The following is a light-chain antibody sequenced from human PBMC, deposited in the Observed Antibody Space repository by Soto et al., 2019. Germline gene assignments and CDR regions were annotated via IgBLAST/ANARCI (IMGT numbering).Light chain of an antibody. Sequence: DVVMTESPLSVPVTLGQLASISCRSNQRLVHSDGIAYFSWYQQRPGRSPRRLFYKVSTRESGVPARFSGSGSGTDFALTISRVQAEDVALYYYEPPSSAPITFAGGTKVDIK. CDR3: EPPSSAPIT. J-gene: IGKJ4*01. CDR1: QRLVHSDGIAY. V-gene: IGKV2-30*02. CDR2: KVS.